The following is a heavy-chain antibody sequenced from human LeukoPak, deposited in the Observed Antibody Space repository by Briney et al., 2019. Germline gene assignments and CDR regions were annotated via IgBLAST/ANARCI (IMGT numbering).Heavy chain of an antibody. Sequence: PGGSLRLSCAASGFTFTSYNMNWVRQAPGEGLEWVSYISSSTSTIYYADSVKGRFTVSRDNAKNSLSLQMNSLRAEDTAVYYCASQPEGGGYRYDSHPGYFDFWGQGTLVTVSS. CDR2: ISSSTSTI. CDR3: ASQPEGGGYRYDSHPGYFDF. V-gene: IGHV3-48*01. J-gene: IGHJ4*02. CDR1: GFTFTSYN. D-gene: IGHD5-18*01.